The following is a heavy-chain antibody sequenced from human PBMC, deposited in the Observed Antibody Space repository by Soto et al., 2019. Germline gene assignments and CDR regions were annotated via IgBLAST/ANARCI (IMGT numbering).Heavy chain of an antibody. J-gene: IGHJ4*02. CDR1: GYTFTGYY. CDR3: ARDPGAFGEVWDL. CDR2: INPNTGDT. Sequence: QVRLVQSGAEVKRPGASVKVSCKASGYTFTGYYMYWVRQAPGQGLEWVGWINPNTGDTNYAQKFQGRVTMTRDTYISTAYMDLSRLTSDDTAVYYCARDPGAFGEVWDLWGQGTLVTVSS. D-gene: IGHD3-10*01. V-gene: IGHV1-2*02.